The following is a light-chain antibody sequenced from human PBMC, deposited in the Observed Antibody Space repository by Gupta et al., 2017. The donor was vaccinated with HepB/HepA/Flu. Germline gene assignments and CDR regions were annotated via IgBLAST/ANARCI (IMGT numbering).Light chain of an antibody. CDR1: QSVSSY. V-gene: IGKV3-11*01. CDR2: DAS. Sequence: EIVLTQSPATLSLSPGERPTLSCRASQSVSSYLAWYQQKPGQAPRLLIYDASNRATGIPARFSGSGSGTDFTLTISSLEPEDVAVYYCQQRSNWPPTFGGGTKVEIK. CDR3: QQRSNWPPT. J-gene: IGKJ4*01.